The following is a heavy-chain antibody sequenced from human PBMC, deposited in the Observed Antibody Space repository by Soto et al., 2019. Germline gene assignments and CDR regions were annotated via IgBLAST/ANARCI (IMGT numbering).Heavy chain of an antibody. J-gene: IGHJ5*02. D-gene: IGHD3-10*01. Sequence: SETLSLTCAVYGGSFSDYYWSWIRQPPGKGLEWIGEINHSGSTNYNSSLKSRVTISLDTSKNQFSLKVSSVTAADTAVYYCARVPGPWGQGTLVTVSS. CDR1: GGSFSDYY. V-gene: IGHV4-34*01. CDR3: ARVPGP. CDR2: INHSGST.